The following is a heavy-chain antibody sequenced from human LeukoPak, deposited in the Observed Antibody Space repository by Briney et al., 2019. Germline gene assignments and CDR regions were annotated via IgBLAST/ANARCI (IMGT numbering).Heavy chain of an antibody. J-gene: IGHJ4*02. CDR3: ARSPMAAAGRTPRPL. CDR2: IYYSGST. Sequence: KSSETPSLTRTVSGGSISSSSYYWGWIRQPPGKGLEWIGSIYYSGSTYYNPSLKSRVTISVDTSKNQFSLKLSSVTAADTAVYYCARSPMAAAGRTPRPLWGQGTLVTVSS. D-gene: IGHD6-13*01. CDR1: GGSISSSSYY. V-gene: IGHV4-39*01.